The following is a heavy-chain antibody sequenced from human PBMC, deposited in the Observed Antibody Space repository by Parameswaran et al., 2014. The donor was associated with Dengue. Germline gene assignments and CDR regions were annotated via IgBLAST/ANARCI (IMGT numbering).Heavy chain of an antibody. V-gene: IGHV4-34*01. CDR3: ARSGPNKGVTYYFDY. J-gene: IGHJ4*02. Sequence: RWIRQPPGKGLEWIGEINHSGSTNYNPSLKSRVTISVDTSKNQFSLKLSSVTAADTAVYYCARSGPNKGVTYYFDYWGQGTLVTVSS. D-gene: IGHD2-8*01. CDR2: INHSGST.